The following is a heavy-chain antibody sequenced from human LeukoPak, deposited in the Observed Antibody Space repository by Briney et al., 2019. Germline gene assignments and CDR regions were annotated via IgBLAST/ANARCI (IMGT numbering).Heavy chain of an antibody. Sequence: PSETLSLTCTVSGGSISNYYWSWIRQPAGKGLEWIGRIYTSDSTNYNPSLKSRVTMSVDTSKNQFSLKLSSVTAADTAMYYCAKDRAPPSTKKLHFDIWGQGTMVTVSS. J-gene: IGHJ3*02. D-gene: IGHD2-8*01. CDR2: IYTSDST. CDR1: GGSISNYY. V-gene: IGHV4-4*07. CDR3: AKDRAPPSTKKLHFDI.